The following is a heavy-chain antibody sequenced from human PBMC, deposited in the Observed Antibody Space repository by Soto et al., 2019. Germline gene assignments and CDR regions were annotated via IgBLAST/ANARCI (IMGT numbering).Heavy chain of an antibody. Sequence: PGESLKFSCKGSGYSFTSYWIGWVRHMPRKGLEWMGIIYPGDSDTRYSPSLQGQVTISADKSISTAYLQWSSLKAADTAMYYCARHYCSRTSCYPVYYYYYGMDVWGQGTTVTVSS. V-gene: IGHV5-51*01. D-gene: IGHD2-2*01. CDR3: ARHYCSRTSCYPVYYYYYGMDV. CDR1: GYSFTSYW. J-gene: IGHJ6*02. CDR2: IYPGDSDT.